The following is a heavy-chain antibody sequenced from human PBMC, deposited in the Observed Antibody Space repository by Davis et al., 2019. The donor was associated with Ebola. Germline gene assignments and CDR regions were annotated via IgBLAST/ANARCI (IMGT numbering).Heavy chain of an antibody. D-gene: IGHD6-19*01. Sequence: AASVKVSCKASGYTFTSYDINWVRQATGQGLEWMGWMNPNSGNTGYAQKFQGRVTMTRNTSISTAYMELSSLRSEDTAVYYCEREGTDYSSGPLVYYYGMDVWGQGTTVTVSS. CDR1: GYTFTSYD. CDR3: EREGTDYSSGPLVYYYGMDV. V-gene: IGHV1-8*01. J-gene: IGHJ6*02. CDR2: MNPNSGNT.